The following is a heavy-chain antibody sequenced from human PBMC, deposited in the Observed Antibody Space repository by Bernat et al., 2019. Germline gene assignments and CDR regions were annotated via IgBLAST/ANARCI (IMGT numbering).Heavy chain of an antibody. V-gene: IGHV3-30*02. D-gene: IGHD6-19*01. CDR2: IRYDGSNK. J-gene: IGHJ4*02. CDR3: AKSGNGSGWLLYY. CDR1: GFTFSSYG. Sequence: QVQLVESGGGVVQPGGSLRLSCAASGFTFSSYGMHWVRQAPGKGLEWVAFIRYDGSNKYYADSVKGRFTISRDNSKNTLYLQMNSLRAEDTAVYYCAKSGNGSGWLLYYWGQGTPVTVSS.